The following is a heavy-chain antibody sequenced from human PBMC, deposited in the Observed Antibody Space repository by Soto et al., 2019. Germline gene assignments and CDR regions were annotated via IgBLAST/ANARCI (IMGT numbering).Heavy chain of an antibody. D-gene: IGHD6-13*01. CDR3: AREYSSSWRDRYGMDV. J-gene: IGHJ6*02. Sequence: QVQLQQWGAGLLKPSETLSLTCAVYGGSFSGYYWSWIRQPPGKGLEWIGEINHSGSTNYNPSLMCRRAISVDTSMNQFSLKLSSVTAADTAVYYCAREYSSSWRDRYGMDVWGQGTTVTVSS. CDR1: GGSFSGYY. V-gene: IGHV4-34*01. CDR2: INHSGST.